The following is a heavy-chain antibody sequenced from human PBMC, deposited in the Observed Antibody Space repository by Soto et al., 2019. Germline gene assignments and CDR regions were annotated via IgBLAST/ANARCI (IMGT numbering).Heavy chain of an antibody. J-gene: IGHJ4*02. CDR2: GSYDGSNK. D-gene: IGHD3-3*01. CDR1: GFIFSNYG. CDR3: AKARTYYDFWSGYFDY. V-gene: IGHV3-30*18. Sequence: PGGSLRLSCEASGFIFSNYGMHWVRQAPGKGLEWVAVGSYDGSNKYYADSVKGRFTISRDNSKNTLYLQMNSLRAEDTAVYYCAKARTYYDFWSGYFDYWGQGTLVTVSS.